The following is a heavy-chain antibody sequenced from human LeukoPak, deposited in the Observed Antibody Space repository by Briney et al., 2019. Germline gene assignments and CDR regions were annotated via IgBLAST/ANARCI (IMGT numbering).Heavy chain of an antibody. D-gene: IGHD6-19*01. Sequence: SETLSLTCTVSGGSISSSSYYWGWIRQPPGKGLEWIGRIYYSGSTYYNPSLKSRVTISVDTSKNQFSLKLSSVTAADTAVYYCARDRRGQWLRMGYYFDYWGQGTLVTVSS. V-gene: IGHV4-39*07. CDR1: GGSISSSSYY. CDR2: IYYSGST. CDR3: ARDRRGQWLRMGYYFDY. J-gene: IGHJ4*02.